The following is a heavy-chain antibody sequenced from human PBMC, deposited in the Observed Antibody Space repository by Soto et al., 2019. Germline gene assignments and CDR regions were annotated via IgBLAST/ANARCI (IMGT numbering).Heavy chain of an antibody. CDR2: IYYSGST. Sequence: PSETLSLTSTVSGGSISSYYWSWIRQPPGKGLEWIGYIYYSGSTNYNPSLKSRVTISVDTSKNQFSLKLSSVTAADTAVYYCARGSVTAIGRWFDPWGQGTLVTVS. V-gene: IGHV4-59*01. J-gene: IGHJ5*02. D-gene: IGHD2-21*02. CDR1: GGSISSYY. CDR3: ARGSVTAIGRWFDP.